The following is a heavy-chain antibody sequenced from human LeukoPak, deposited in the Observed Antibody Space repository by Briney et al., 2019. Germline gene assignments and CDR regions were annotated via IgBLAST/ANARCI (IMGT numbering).Heavy chain of an antibody. Sequence: GASVTVSCKVSGYTLTELSMHWVRQAPGKGLEWMGGFDPEDGETIYAQKFQGRVTMTEDTSTDTAYMELSSLRSEDTAVYYCATGRLYYYGSGSLNWFDPWGQGTLVTVSS. V-gene: IGHV1-24*01. CDR1: GYTLTELS. CDR2: FDPEDGET. J-gene: IGHJ5*02. CDR3: ATGRLYYYGSGSLNWFDP. D-gene: IGHD3-10*01.